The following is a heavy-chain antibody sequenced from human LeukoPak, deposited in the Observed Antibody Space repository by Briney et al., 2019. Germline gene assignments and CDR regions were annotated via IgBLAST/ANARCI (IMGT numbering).Heavy chain of an antibody. V-gene: IGHV1-2*02. CDR2: INPNSGGT. CDR3: ARFLTMVRGVIDTLPDY. J-gene: IGHJ4*02. CDR1: GYTFTGYY. Sequence: ASVKVSCKASGYTFTGYYMHWVRQAPGQGREWMGWINPNSGGTNYAQKFQGRVTMTRDTSISTAYMELSRLRSDDTAVYYCARFLTMVRGVIDTLPDYWGQGTLVTVSS. D-gene: IGHD3-10*01.